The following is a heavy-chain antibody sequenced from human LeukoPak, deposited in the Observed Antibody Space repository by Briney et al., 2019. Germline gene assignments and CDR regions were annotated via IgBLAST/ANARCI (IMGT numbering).Heavy chain of an antibody. J-gene: IGHJ4*02. Sequence: ASVKVSCKASGYTFTSYGISWVRQAPGQGLEWMGRINPNSGGTNYAQKCQGRVTMSRDTSLSTAYMELSRLRSDDTAVYFCARGYSSSLDLGYWGQGTLVTVSS. CDR1: GYTFTSYG. CDR3: ARGYSSSLDLGY. CDR2: INPNSGGT. D-gene: IGHD6-13*01. V-gene: IGHV1-2*06.